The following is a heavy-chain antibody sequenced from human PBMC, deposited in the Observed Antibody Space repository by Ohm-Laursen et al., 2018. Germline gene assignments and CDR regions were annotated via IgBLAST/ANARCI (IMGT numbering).Heavy chain of an antibody. CDR1: GFTVSSNY. CDR3: ARDGSYDSSGYYGGPGDY. V-gene: IGHV3-66*01. D-gene: IGHD3-22*01. J-gene: IGHJ4*02. CDR2: IYSDGTT. Sequence: SLRLSCAASGFTVSSNYMSWVRQAPGKGLEWVSVIYSDGTTYYVGSVKGRFTISRDSSKNPLYLQMNSLRAEDTAVYYCARDGSYDSSGYYGGPGDYWGQGTLVTVSS.